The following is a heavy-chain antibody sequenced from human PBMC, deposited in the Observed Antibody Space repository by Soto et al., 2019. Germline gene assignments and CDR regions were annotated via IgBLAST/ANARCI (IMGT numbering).Heavy chain of an antibody. Sequence: QVPLVQSGAEVKKPGASVKVSCKASGYTFTTYGITWGRQAPGQGLEWMAWISTFNVNTIYAQNLQGRVTVTTDTSTNTAYMELRSLRSDDTAVYYCVRDELDCTRGVCYTAYYFDYWGQGTLVTVSS. CDR2: ISTFNVNT. D-gene: IGHD2-8*01. J-gene: IGHJ4*02. V-gene: IGHV1-18*04. CDR1: GYTFTTYG. CDR3: VRDELDCTRGVCYTAYYFDY.